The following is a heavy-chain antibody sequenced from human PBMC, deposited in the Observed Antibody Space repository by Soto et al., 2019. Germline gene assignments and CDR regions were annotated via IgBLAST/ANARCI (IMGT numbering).Heavy chain of an antibody. CDR3: ARAGAATLSDY. Sequence: SETLSLTCTVSGGSISNYYWSWIRQPPGKGLEWIGYVYYSGSTNYNPSLKSRVTISLDTSKNQFSLKLSSVTAADTAVYYCARAGAATLSDYWGQGTLVTVSS. J-gene: IGHJ4*02. V-gene: IGHV4-59*01. CDR2: VYYSGST. D-gene: IGHD2-15*01. CDR1: GGSISNYY.